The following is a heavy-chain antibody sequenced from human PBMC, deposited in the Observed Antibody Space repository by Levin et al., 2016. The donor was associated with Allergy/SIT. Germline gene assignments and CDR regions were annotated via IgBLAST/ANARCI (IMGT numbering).Heavy chain of an antibody. V-gene: IGHV4-4*07. J-gene: IGHJ5*02. CDR1: GDSISSYY. CDR2: IYTSGSA. Sequence: SETLSLTCSISGDSISSYYWSWIRQPAGKGLEWIGRIYTSGSANYNPSLKSRVTMSVDTSKNQFSLKLSSVTAADTAVYYCARLVNYGSGSYHGFDPWGQGTLVTVSS. D-gene: IGHD3-10*01. CDR3: ARLVNYGSGSYHGFDP.